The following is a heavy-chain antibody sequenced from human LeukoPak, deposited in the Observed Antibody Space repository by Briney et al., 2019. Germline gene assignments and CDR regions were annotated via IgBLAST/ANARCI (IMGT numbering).Heavy chain of an antibody. CDR2: INYTGST. J-gene: IGHJ4*02. CDR3: AKYVYFSLDF. CDR1: GGSISNHF. D-gene: IGHD1-14*01. Sequence: PSEALSLTCTVSGGSISNHFWSWLRQPPGKGLEWIGYINYTGSTRYNPSLASRVTKSVDTSKNQFSLKLNSVTAADTAVYYCAKYVYFSLDFWGQGSLVTVSS. V-gene: IGHV4-59*11.